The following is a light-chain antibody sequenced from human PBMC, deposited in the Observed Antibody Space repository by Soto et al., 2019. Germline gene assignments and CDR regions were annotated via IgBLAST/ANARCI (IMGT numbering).Light chain of an antibody. CDR2: GAS. Sequence: EIVMTQSPATLSVSPGKRATLSCRASQSVNSNLAWYQQKPSQAPRLLIYGASTRATGIPARFSGSGSGTEFTLTISSLQSEDFSVYYCQQYNNWLYTFGQGTKLEIK. CDR1: QSVNSN. CDR3: QQYNNWLYT. J-gene: IGKJ2*01. V-gene: IGKV3-15*01.